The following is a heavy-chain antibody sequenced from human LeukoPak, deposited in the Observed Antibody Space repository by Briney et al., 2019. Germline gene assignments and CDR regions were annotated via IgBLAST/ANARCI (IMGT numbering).Heavy chain of an antibody. V-gene: IGHV3-23*01. CDR3: ARDQSLDYGGNFDY. J-gene: IGHJ4*02. D-gene: IGHD4-23*01. CDR1: GFTFSSYA. Sequence: GGSLRLSCAASGFTFSSYAMSWVRQAPGKGLEWVSAISGSGGSTYYADSVKGRFTISRDNAKNSLYLQMNSLRAEDTAVYYCARDQSLDYGGNFDYWGQGTLVTVSS. CDR2: ISGSGGST.